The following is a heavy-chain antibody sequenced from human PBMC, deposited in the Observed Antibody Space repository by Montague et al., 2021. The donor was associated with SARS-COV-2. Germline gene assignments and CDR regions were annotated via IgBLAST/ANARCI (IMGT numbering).Heavy chain of an antibody. CDR2: IYHSGST. V-gene: IGHV4-59*12. D-gene: IGHD4-17*01. CDR3: ARDSTVSYYFDY. Sequence: SETLSLTCAVSGGPITSYYWNWIRQPPGKGLEYIGYIYHSGSTTYNPSLKSRVSISVGKSKNQFSLKLSSVTAADTAVYYCARDSTVSYYFDYWGQGTLVTVSS. CDR1: GGPITSYY. J-gene: IGHJ4*02.